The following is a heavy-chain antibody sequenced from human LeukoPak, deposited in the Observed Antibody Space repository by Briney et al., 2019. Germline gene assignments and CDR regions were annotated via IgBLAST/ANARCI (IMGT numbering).Heavy chain of an antibody. CDR3: ARAVPKLGSSSGNHYYYYYMDV. D-gene: IGHD6-13*01. CDR1: GGSFSGYY. CDR2: INHSGST. J-gene: IGHJ6*03. Sequence: SETLSLTCAVYGGSFSGYYWSWIRQPPGKGLEWIGEINHSGSTNYNPSLKSRVTISVDTSKNQFSLKLSSVTAADTAVYYCARAVPKLGSSSGNHYYYYYMDVWGKGTTVTVSS. V-gene: IGHV4-34*01.